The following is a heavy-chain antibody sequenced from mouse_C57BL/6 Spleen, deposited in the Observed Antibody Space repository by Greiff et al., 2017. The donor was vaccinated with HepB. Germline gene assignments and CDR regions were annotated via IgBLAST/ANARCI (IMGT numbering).Heavy chain of an antibody. J-gene: IGHJ2*01. D-gene: IGHD1-1*01. CDR2: INPDNGGT. CDR3: ARNLYYCGSSFDY. V-gene: IGHV1-26*01. CDR1: GYTFTDYY. Sequence: VQLQQSGPELVKPGASVKISCKASGYTFTDYYMNWVKQSHGKSLEWIGDINPDNGGTSYNQKFKGKATLTVDKSSSTAYMELRSLTSEHSAVYYCARNLYYCGSSFDYWGQGTTLTVSS.